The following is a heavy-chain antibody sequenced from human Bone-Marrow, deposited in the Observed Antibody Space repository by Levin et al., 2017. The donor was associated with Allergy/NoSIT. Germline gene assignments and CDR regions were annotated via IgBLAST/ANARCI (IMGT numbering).Heavy chain of an antibody. CDR2: ISSSSSTI. CDR1: GFTFSSYS. Sequence: GGSLRLSCAASGFTFSSYSMNWVRQAPGKGLEWVSYISSSSSTIYYADSVKGRFTISRDNAKNSLYLQMNSLRDEDTAVYYCARGLKYYYGSGSRGDAFDIWGQGTMVTVSS. D-gene: IGHD3-10*01. V-gene: IGHV3-48*02. CDR3: ARGLKYYYGSGSRGDAFDI. J-gene: IGHJ3*02.